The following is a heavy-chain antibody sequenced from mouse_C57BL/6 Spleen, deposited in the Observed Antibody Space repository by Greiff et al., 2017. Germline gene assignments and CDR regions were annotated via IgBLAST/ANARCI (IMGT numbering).Heavy chain of an antibody. D-gene: IGHD1-1*01. V-gene: IGHV5-6*01. CDR1: GFTFSSYG. Sequence: EVKLMESGGDLVKPGGSLKLSCAASGFTFSSYGMSWFRQTPAKRLEWVATISSGGSYTYYPDSVKGRFTISRDNAKNTLYLQMSSLKSEDTAMYYCARTYGSSYAMDYWGQGTSVTVSS. CDR2: ISSGGSYT. CDR3: ARTYGSSYAMDY. J-gene: IGHJ4*01.